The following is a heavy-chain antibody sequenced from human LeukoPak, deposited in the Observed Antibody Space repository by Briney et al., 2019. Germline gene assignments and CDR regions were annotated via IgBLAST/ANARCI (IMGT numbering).Heavy chain of an antibody. CDR2: ISSNGGST. CDR1: GFTSSSYA. J-gene: IGHJ4*02. D-gene: IGHD3-22*01. V-gene: IGHV3-64*01. CDR3: ARDSQQDKTYYYDSSGYSNFDY. Sequence: GGSLRLSCAASGFTSSSYAMHWVRQAPGKGLEYVSAISSNGGSTYYANSVKGRFTISRDNSKNTLYLQMGSQRAEDMAVYYCARDSQQDKTYYYDSSGYSNFDYWGQGTLVTVSS.